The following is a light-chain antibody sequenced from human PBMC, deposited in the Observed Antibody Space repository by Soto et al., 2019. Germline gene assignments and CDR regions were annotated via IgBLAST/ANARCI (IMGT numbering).Light chain of an antibody. V-gene: IGKV3-15*01. CDR2: GAS. Sequence: EIVMTQSPDTLSVSPGERATLSCRASQSVSTNLAWYQQKPGQPPRLLIYGASTRATGIPARFSGSGSGTDFTLTISSLQSEDFAVYHCQQYNNWPYTFGQGTKLEIK. J-gene: IGKJ2*01. CDR1: QSVSTN. CDR3: QQYNNWPYT.